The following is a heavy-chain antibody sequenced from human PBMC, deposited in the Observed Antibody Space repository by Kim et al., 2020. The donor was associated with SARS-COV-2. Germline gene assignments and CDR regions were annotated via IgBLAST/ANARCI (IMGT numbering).Heavy chain of an antibody. V-gene: IGHV3-15*01. CDR3: TTELVYDILTGNNWFDP. J-gene: IGHJ5*02. D-gene: IGHD3-9*01. Sequence: VNGRFTRSRDDSKNTLYLQMNSLKTEDTAVYYCTTELVYDILTGNNWFDPWGQGTLVTVSS.